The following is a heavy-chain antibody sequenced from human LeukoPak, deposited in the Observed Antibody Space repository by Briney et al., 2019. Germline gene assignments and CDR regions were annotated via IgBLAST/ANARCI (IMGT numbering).Heavy chain of an antibody. J-gene: IGHJ4*02. CDR1: GGTFSSYA. V-gene: IGHV1-69*04. D-gene: IGHD3-22*01. CDR2: IIPIFGIA. Sequence: SVKVSCRASGGTFSSYAISWVRQAPGQGLEWMGRIIPIFGIANYAQKFQGRVTITADKSTSTAYMELSSLRSEDTAVYYCASTDSSGLPINDYWGQGTLVTVSS. CDR3: ASTDSSGLPINDY.